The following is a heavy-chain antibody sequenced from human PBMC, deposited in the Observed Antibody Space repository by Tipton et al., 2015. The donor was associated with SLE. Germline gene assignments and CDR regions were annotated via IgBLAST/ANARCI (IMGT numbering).Heavy chain of an antibody. CDR3: AKFGLTVTTYFDY. D-gene: IGHD4-17*01. CDR1: GFTFSSYW. CDR2: ISGSGGST. Sequence: SLRLSCAASGFTFSSYWMSWVRQAPGKGLEWVSAISGSGGSTYYADSVKGRFTISRDNSKNTLYLQMNSLRAEDTAVYYCAKFGLTVTTYFDYWGQGTLVTVSS. J-gene: IGHJ4*02. V-gene: IGHV3-23*01.